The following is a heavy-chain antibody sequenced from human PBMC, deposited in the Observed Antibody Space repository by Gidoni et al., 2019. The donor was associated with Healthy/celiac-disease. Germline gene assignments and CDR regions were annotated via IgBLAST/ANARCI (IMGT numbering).Heavy chain of an antibody. D-gene: IGHD3-22*01. J-gene: IGHJ4*02. V-gene: IGHV4-34*01. CDR1: GGSFSGYY. CDR2: INHSGST. CDR3: ARPKDYYDSSGYYQIFDY. Sequence: QVQLQQWRAGLLKPSETLSLTCAVYGGSFSGYYWSWIRQPPGKGLEWIGEINHSGSTNYNPSLKSRVTISVDTSKNQFSLKLSSVTAADTAVYYCARPKDYYDSSGYYQIFDYWGQGTLVTVSS.